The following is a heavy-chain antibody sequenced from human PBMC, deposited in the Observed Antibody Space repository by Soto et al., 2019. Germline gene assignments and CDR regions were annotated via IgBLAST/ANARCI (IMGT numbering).Heavy chain of an antibody. CDR1: GFTFSSYA. D-gene: IGHD3-3*01. CDR2: ISYDGSNK. J-gene: IGHJ6*02. Sequence: QVQLVESGGGVVQPGRSLRLSCAASGFTFSSYAMHWVRQAPGKGLERVAVISYDGSNKYYADSVKGRFTISRDNSKNTLYLQMNSLRAEDTAVYYCARETYYDFWSGPYYGMDVWGQGTTVTVSS. CDR3: ARETYYDFWSGPYYGMDV. V-gene: IGHV3-30-3*01.